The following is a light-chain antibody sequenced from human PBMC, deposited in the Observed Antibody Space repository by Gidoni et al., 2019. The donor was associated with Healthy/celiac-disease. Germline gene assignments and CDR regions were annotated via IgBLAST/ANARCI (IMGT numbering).Light chain of an antibody. J-gene: IGKJ4*01. CDR1: QSISSY. CDR2: AAS. CDR3: QQSYSTPLT. Sequence: DIQMTQSPSSRSASVGDRVTITFRASQSISSYLNGYQQKPGKAPKLLIYAASSLQSGVPSRFSGSGSGTDFTLTISSLQPEDFATYYCQQSYSTPLTFGGGTKVEIK. V-gene: IGKV1-39*01.